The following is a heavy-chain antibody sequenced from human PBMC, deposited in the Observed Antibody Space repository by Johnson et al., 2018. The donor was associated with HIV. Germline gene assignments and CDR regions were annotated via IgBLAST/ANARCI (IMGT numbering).Heavy chain of an antibody. CDR2: ISSSGSTI. Sequence: VRLVESGGGVVQPGRSLRLSCAASGFTFSDYYMSWIRQAPGKGLEWVSYISSSGSTIYYADSVKGRFTISRDNAKNSLYLQMNSLRAEDMAVSYCARDGPRRDAYDIWGQGTMVTVSS. CDR3: ARDGPRRDAYDI. CDR1: GFTFSDYY. V-gene: IGHV3-11*04. J-gene: IGHJ3*02.